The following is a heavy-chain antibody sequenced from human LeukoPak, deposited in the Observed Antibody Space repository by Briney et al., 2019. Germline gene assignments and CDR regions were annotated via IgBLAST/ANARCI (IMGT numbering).Heavy chain of an antibody. CDR1: GGSITSSSCY. Sequence: SETLSLTCSVSGGSITSSSCYWGWIRQPPEKGLEWIGSIYYTGGTYYSPSLKSRVTMSVDTSKNQFSLKLNSVTAADTAVYYCAREVGCSSTSCYMEGSRRFDPWGQGTLVTVSS. V-gene: IGHV4-39*02. D-gene: IGHD2-2*02. CDR2: IYYTGGT. CDR3: AREVGCSSTSCYMEGSRRFDP. J-gene: IGHJ5*02.